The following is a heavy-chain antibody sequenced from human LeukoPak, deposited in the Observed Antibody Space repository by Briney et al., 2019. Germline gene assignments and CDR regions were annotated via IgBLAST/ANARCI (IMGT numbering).Heavy chain of an antibody. Sequence: GGSLRLSCAASGFTFDDYAMHWVRQAPGKGLEWVSGISWNSGSIGYADSVKGRFTISRDNAKNSLYLQMNSLRAEDTALDYCAKVSYSSGWYSGDAFDIWGQGTMVTVSS. CDR3: AKVSYSSGWYSGDAFDI. CDR1: GFTFDDYA. J-gene: IGHJ3*02. V-gene: IGHV3-9*01. CDR2: ISWNSGSI. D-gene: IGHD6-19*01.